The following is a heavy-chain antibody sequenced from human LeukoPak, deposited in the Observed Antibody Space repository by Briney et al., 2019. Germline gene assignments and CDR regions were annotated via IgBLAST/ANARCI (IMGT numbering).Heavy chain of an antibody. Sequence: PGGSLRLSCASSGFTFSSYWMHWVRQAPGKGLVWVSRINSDGSSTSYADSVKGRFTISRDNAKNTLYLQMNSLRAEDTAVYYCAREVRDILTGSFKVFYYWGQGTLVTVSS. D-gene: IGHD3-9*01. V-gene: IGHV3-74*01. J-gene: IGHJ4*02. CDR2: INSDGSST. CDR1: GFTFSSYW. CDR3: AREVRDILTGSFKVFYY.